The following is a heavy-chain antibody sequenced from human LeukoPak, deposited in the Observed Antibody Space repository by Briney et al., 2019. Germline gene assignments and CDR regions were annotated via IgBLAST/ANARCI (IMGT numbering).Heavy chain of an antibody. Sequence: PGGSLRLSCAASGFTFSSYAMNWVRQAPGKGLEWVSAISGGGESTYNADSVRGRFIISRDNSKNTLYLQMNSLRAEDTAVYYCAKGEGGSCGSSSCSTYFDYWGQGTLVTVSS. CDR1: GFTFSSYA. CDR2: ISGGGEST. D-gene: IGHD2-15*01. V-gene: IGHV3-23*01. J-gene: IGHJ4*02. CDR3: AKGEGGSCGSSSCSTYFDY.